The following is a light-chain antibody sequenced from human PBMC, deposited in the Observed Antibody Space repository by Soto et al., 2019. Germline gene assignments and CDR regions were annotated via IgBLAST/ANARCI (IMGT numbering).Light chain of an antibody. CDR1: QSISNW. V-gene: IGKV1-5*01. Sequence: DIQMTQSPSTLSASVGDRVTITCRASQSISNWLAWYRQKPGKAPKLLIYDASSLESGVPSRFSGSGSGTEFTLTISSLQPDDFATYYCQQYNSYSQYTFGQGTKLDIK. J-gene: IGKJ2*01. CDR2: DAS. CDR3: QQYNSYSQYT.